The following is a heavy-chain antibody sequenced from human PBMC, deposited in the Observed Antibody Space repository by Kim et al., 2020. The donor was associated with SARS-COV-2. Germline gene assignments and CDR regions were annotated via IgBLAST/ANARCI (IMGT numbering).Heavy chain of an antibody. V-gene: IGHV3-33*06. Sequence: GGSLRLSCAASGFSLSTCSMHWVRQAPGKALEWVAVIWHYGSVRYYRDSVRGRFTISRDTSKNALYLQMNYLRVEDTAVYYCTKDDGHSSSWANDYWGQGTLVTVSS. CDR3: TKDDGHSSSWANDY. CDR2: IWHYGSVR. CDR1: GFSLSTCS. D-gene: IGHD2-2*01. J-gene: IGHJ4*02.